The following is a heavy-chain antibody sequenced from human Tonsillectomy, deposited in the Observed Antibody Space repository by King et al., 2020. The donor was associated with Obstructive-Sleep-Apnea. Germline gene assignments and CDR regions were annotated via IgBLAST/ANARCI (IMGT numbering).Heavy chain of an antibody. V-gene: IGHV3-7*03. D-gene: IGHD3-10*01. CDR3: TRDRNYYVSVSYYDAFDI. CDR2: IRGDGSGK. Sequence: VQLVESGGGLVQPGESLRLACAASGFTFSTDWMIWVRPVPGKGLEWVANIRGDGSGKYLEDSVKGRFSISRDNAKNSLYLQMNSLRAEDTGVYYCTRDRNYYVSVSYYDAFDIWGQGTVVTVSS. CDR1: GFTFSTDW. J-gene: IGHJ3*02.